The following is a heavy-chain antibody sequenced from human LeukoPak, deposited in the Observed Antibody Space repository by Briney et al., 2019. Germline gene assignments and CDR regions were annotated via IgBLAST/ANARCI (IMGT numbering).Heavy chain of an antibody. D-gene: IGHD3-10*01. Sequence: SETLSLTCTVSGGSISSYYWSWIRQPPGKGLEWIGYIYYSGSTNYNPSLKSRVTISVDTSKNQFSLKLSSVTAADTAVYYCARVRSRRFGESPFDYWGQGTLVTVSS. V-gene: IGHV4-59*01. CDR3: ARVRSRRFGESPFDY. CDR2: IYYSGST. J-gene: IGHJ4*02. CDR1: GGSISSYY.